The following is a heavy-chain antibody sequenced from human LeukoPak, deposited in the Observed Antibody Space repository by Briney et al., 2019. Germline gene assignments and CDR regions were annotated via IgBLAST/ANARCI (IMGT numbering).Heavy chain of an antibody. J-gene: IGHJ4*02. CDR3: ARDSSGWTRTLDD. V-gene: IGHV3-53*01. CDR2: IYSGGST. Sequence: GGSLRLSCAASGFTVSSNYMSWVRQAPGKGLEWVSVIYSGGSTYYADSVKGRFTISRDNSKNTLYLQMNSLRAEDTAVYYCARDSSGWTRTLDDWGQGTLVTVSS. CDR1: GFTVSSNY. D-gene: IGHD6-19*01.